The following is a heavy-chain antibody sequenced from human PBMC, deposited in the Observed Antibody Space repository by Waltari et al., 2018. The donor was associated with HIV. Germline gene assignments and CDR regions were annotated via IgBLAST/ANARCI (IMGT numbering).Heavy chain of an antibody. Sequence: EVQLVETGGGLIQPGGSLRLSCAASGLTVISTFMNWVRQAPGKGLEWVSLIYSGGSTYYADSVKGRFTISRDNSKNTLYLQMNSLRAEDTAVYYCARVRSTMGRFQGFDYWGQGTLVTVSS. V-gene: IGHV3-53*02. CDR2: IYSGGST. J-gene: IGHJ4*02. D-gene: IGHD1-26*01. CDR1: GLTVISTF. CDR3: ARVRSTMGRFQGFDY.